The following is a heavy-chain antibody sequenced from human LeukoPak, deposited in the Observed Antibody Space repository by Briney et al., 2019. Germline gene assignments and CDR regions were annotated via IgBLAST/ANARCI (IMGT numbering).Heavy chain of an antibody. CDR2: ISSTSSYI. J-gene: IGHJ6*02. CDR1: GITFSSYS. V-gene: IGHV3-21*01. Sequence: GGSLRLSCAASGITFSSYSMRWVRQAPGKGLEWVSFISSTSSYIYYADSVKGRFTISRDNTKNSLYLQMNRLRAEDTAVYYCARGDNSGGSPPYYYGMDVWGQGTTVTVSS. CDR3: ARGDNSGGSPPYYYGMDV. D-gene: IGHD2-15*01.